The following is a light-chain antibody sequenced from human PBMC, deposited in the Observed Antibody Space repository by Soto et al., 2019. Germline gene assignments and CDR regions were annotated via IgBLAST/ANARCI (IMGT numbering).Light chain of an antibody. J-gene: IGKJ5*01. CDR3: QQNYNTLIT. V-gene: IGKV1-39*01. CDR1: QSISRY. Sequence: ITIPQSRAPVCATARDHVTIAGRASQSISRYLNWYQQKPGKAPKLLIYAASSLHTGVPSRFSGSGSGTDFTLTISNLQPEDFTTYYCQQNYNTLITSAQGSRLEI. CDR2: AAS.